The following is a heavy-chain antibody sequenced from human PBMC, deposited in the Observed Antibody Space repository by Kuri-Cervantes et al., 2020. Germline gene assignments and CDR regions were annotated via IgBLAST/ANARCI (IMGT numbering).Heavy chain of an antibody. J-gene: IGHJ3*02. CDR2: INHSGST. Sequence: SETLSLTCAVYGGSFSGYYWSWIRQPPGKGLEWIGEINHSGSTNYSPSLKSRVTISVDTSKNQFSLKLSSVTAADTAVYYCATKEDYYGSAKGFDIWGQGTMVTVSS. CDR1: GGSFSGYY. CDR3: ATKEDYYGSAKGFDI. V-gene: IGHV4-34*01. D-gene: IGHD3-10*01.